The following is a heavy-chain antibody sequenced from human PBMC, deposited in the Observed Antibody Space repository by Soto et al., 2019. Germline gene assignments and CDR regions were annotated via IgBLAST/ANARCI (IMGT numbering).Heavy chain of an antibody. Sequence: SETLSLTCTVSGGSISSSSYYWGWIRQPPGKGLEWIGNIYYSGSTYYNPSLKSRVTISVDTSKNQFSLKLSSVTAADTAVYYCARFAFWFDPWGQGTLVTVSS. V-gene: IGHV4-39*07. CDR1: GGSISSSSYY. CDR2: IYYSGST. J-gene: IGHJ5*02. D-gene: IGHD3-10*01. CDR3: ARFAFWFDP.